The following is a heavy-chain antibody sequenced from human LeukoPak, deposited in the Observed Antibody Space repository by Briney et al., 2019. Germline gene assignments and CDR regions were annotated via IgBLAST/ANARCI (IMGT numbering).Heavy chain of an antibody. Sequence: GGSLRLSCAASGFTFSSYSMNWVRQAPGKGLEWISYISSRSSTEKYADSVKGRFTISRDNAKNSLYLQMNSLRAEDTSVYFCARLSYWVFEIWGQGTMVTVSS. J-gene: IGHJ3*02. V-gene: IGHV3-48*04. CDR1: GFTFSSYS. CDR3: ARLSYWVFEI. D-gene: IGHD2-21*01. CDR2: ISSRSSTE.